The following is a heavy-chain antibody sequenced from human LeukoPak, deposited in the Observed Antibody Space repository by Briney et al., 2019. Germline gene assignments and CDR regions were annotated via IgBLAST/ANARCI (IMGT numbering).Heavy chain of an antibody. J-gene: IGHJ4*02. CDR3: ARSVLRGGSCYACGY. Sequence: AGGSLRLSCAASGFTFSSYGMHWVRQAPGQGLEWMGWINPNSGGTNYAQKFQGRVTMTRDTSISTAYMELSRLRSDDTAVYYCARSVLRGGSCYACGYWGQGTLVTVSS. CDR1: GFTFSSYG. CDR2: INPNSGGT. V-gene: IGHV1-2*02. D-gene: IGHD2-15*01.